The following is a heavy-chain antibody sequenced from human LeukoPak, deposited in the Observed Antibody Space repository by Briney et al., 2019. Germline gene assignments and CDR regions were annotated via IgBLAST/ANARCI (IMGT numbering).Heavy chain of an antibody. V-gene: IGHV3-9*01. D-gene: IGHD1-26*01. Sequence: GRSLRLSCAASGFTFDDYAMLWVRHAPGKGLEWVSGISWNSGSIGYADSVKGRFTISRDNAKNSLYLQMNSPRAEDTALYYCAKAHSGSFLNYFDYWGQGTLVTVSS. CDR3: AKAHSGSFLNYFDY. CDR2: ISWNSGSI. CDR1: GFTFDDYA. J-gene: IGHJ4*02.